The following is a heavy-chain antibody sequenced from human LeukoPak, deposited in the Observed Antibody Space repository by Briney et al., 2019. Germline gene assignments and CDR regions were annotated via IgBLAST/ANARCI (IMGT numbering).Heavy chain of an antibody. Sequence: SSETLSLTCSVSGGSISTYYWSWIRQPPGKGLEWIGYIYYSGSTNYNPSLKRRVTISLDTSKNQFSLRLSSVTAADTAVYYCARGLLYYDYWGQGTLVTVSS. J-gene: IGHJ4*02. D-gene: IGHD1-26*01. CDR1: GGSISTYY. CDR2: IYYSGST. V-gene: IGHV4-59*01. CDR3: ARGLLYYDY.